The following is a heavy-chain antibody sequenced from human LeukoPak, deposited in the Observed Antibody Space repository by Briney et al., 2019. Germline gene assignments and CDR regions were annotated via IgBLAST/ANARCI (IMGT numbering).Heavy chain of an antibody. CDR2: ISSSGSTI. CDR1: GFTFSDYY. V-gene: IGHV3-11*01. D-gene: IGHD1-1*01. J-gene: IGHJ3*02. CDR3: AKGLAPTTVGAFDI. Sequence: PGGSLRLSCAASGFTFSDYYMSWIRQAPGKGLEWVSYISSSGSTIYYADSVKGRFTISRDNAKNSLYLQMNSLRAEDTALYYCAKGLAPTTVGAFDIWGQGTMVTVSS.